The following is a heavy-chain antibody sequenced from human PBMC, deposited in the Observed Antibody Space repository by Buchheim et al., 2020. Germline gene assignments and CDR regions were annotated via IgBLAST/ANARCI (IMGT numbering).Heavy chain of an antibody. D-gene: IGHD6-13*01. J-gene: IGHJ5*02. CDR3: ARYADSSWYWFDP. Sequence: QVQLQESGPGLVKPSETLSLTCTVSGCSISSYYWSWIRQPPGKGLEWIGYIYYSGSTNYNPSLKSRVTISVDTSTNQFSLKLSSVTAADTAVYYCARYADSSWYWFDPWGQGTL. CDR2: IYYSGST. CDR1: GCSISSYY. V-gene: IGHV4-59*01.